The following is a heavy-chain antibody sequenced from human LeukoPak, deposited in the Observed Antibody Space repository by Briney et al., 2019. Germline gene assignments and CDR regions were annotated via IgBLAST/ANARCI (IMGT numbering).Heavy chain of an antibody. J-gene: IGHJ4*02. Sequence: GRSLRLSCAASGFTFSSYGMHWVRQAPGKGLEWVAVISYDGSNKCYADSVKGRFTISRDNSKNTLYLQMNSLRAEDTAVYYCAKDRKGTLDYWGQGTLVTVSS. D-gene: IGHD1-1*01. V-gene: IGHV3-30*18. CDR3: AKDRKGTLDY. CDR1: GFTFSSYG. CDR2: ISYDGSNK.